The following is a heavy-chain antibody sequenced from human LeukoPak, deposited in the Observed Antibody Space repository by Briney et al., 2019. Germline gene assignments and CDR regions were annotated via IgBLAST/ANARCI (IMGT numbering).Heavy chain of an antibody. CDR2: ISSSSSTI. CDR3: AKSITARTFYFDY. D-gene: IGHD6-6*01. Sequence: GGSLRLSCAASGFTFSSYSMNWVRQAPGKGLEWVSYISSSSSTIHYADSVKGRFTISRDNAKNSLYLQMNSLRDEDTAVYYCAKSITARTFYFDYWGQGTLVTVSS. V-gene: IGHV3-48*02. CDR1: GFTFSSYS. J-gene: IGHJ4*02.